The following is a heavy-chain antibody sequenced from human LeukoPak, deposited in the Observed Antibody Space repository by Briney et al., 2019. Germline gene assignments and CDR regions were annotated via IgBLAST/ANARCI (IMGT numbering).Heavy chain of an antibody. J-gene: IGHJ4*02. CDR3: ARAGYSSSYLDY. CDR2: ISYDESNK. CDR1: GFSFSSLP. Sequence: PGGSLGLSCAASGFSFSSLPMHWVRQAPGKGLEWVAFISYDESNKYYADSVKGRFTISRDNSKNALYLQMNSLRAEDTAVYYCARAGYSSSYLDYWGQGTLVTVSS. D-gene: IGHD6-13*01. V-gene: IGHV3-30*04.